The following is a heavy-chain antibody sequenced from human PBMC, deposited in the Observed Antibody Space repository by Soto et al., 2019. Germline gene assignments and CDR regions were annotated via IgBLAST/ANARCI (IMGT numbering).Heavy chain of an antibody. CDR1: GGTFSSYA. CDR3: ARGDVTAIPPQYYYYYGMDV. CDR2: IIPIFGTA. D-gene: IGHD2-21*02. Sequence: QVQLVQSGAEVEKPGSSVKVSCKASGGTFSSYAISWVRQAPGQGLEWMGGIIPIFGTANYAQKFQGRVTITADESTSTAYMELSSLRSEDTAVYYCARGDVTAIPPQYYYYYGMDVWGQGTTVTVSS. V-gene: IGHV1-69*01. J-gene: IGHJ6*02.